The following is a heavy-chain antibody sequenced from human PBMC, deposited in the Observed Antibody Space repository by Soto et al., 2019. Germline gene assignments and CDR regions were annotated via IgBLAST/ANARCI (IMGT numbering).Heavy chain of an antibody. CDR2: SYYSGTT. D-gene: IGHD1-20*01. J-gene: IGHJ5*01. CDR1: GASISVHSYY. Sequence: ASETLSLTCTVSGASISVHSYYWTWIRQPPGKGLEWMGSSYYSGTTYFIPSLKSRATISVDTSKNQFSLRLSFVTAADTAIYYCAGRYNWIDNYFDPWGPGALDSFSS. CDR3: AGRYNWIDNYFDP. V-gene: IGHV4-39*01.